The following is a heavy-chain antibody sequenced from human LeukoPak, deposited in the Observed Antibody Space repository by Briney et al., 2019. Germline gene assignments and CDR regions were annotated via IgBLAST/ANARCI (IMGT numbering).Heavy chain of an antibody. CDR1: GFTFSTYG. Sequence: GGSLRLSCAASGFTFSTYGMHWVRQAPGKGLEWVAFIRYDGSDKYYADSVKGRFTISRDNSKNTLYLQMNSLRAEDTAVYYCAREHSSGRYYDAFDIWGQGTMVTVSS. V-gene: IGHV3-30*02. J-gene: IGHJ3*02. CDR2: IRYDGSDK. CDR3: AREHSSGRYYDAFDI. D-gene: IGHD3-22*01.